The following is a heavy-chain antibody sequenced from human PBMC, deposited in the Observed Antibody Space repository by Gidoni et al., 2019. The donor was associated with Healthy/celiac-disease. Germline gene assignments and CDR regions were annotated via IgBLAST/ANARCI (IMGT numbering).Heavy chain of an antibody. J-gene: IGHJ6*02. CDR1: GFTFRSDG. V-gene: IGHV3-48*01. D-gene: IGHD6-13*01. Sequence: EVQLVESGGGLVQPGGSLRLSCAAPGFTFRSDGMNWVRQGPGKGLEWVSYISSSSSTIYYADSVKGRFTISRDNAKNSLYLQMNSLRAEDTAVYYCARVGSSWTGDYYGMDVWGQGTTVTVSS. CDR2: ISSSSSTI. CDR3: ARVGSSWTGDYYGMDV.